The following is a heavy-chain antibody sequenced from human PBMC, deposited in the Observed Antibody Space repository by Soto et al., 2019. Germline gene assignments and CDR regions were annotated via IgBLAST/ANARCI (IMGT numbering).Heavy chain of an antibody. Sequence: GGSLRLSCAASGFTFSSYGMHWVRQAPGKGLEWVAVIWYDGSNKYYADSVKGRFTISRDNSKNTLYLQMNSLRAEDTAVYYCARPRGSSWSNAEYFQHWGQGTLVTVSS. D-gene: IGHD6-13*01. CDR1: GFTFSSYG. CDR2: IWYDGSNK. V-gene: IGHV3-33*01. J-gene: IGHJ1*01. CDR3: ARPRGSSWSNAEYFQH.